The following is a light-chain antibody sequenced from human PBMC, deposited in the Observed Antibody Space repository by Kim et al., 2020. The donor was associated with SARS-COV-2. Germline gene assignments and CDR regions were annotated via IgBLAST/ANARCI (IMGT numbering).Light chain of an antibody. CDR1: RSIAGY. CDR3: QQSYSAQYT. Sequence: SAAVGDRVTITCRASRSIAGYLHWYQQKVGKAPTLLISGAADLQAGVPSRFRGSGSGTDFTLTISSLQPEDFAIYYCQQSYSAQYTFGPGTKLEI. CDR2: GAA. J-gene: IGKJ2*01. V-gene: IGKV1-39*01.